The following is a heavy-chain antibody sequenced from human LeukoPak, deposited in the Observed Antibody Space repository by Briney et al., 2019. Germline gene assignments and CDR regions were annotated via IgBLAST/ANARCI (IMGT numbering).Heavy chain of an antibody. CDR1: GGSISSGSYY. D-gene: IGHD4-17*01. CDR3: ARRANYGDYYYYYYMDV. V-gene: IGHV4-61*02. J-gene: IGHJ6*03. Sequence: ASETLSLTCTVSGGSISSGSYYWSWIRQPAGKGLEWIGRIYTSGSTNYNPSLKSRVTISVDTSKNQFSLKLSSVTAADTAVYYCARRANYGDYYYYYYMDVWGKGTTVTVSS. CDR2: IYTSGST.